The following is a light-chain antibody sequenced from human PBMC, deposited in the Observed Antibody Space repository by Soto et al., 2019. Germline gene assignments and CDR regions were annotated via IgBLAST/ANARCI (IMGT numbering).Light chain of an antibody. CDR2: DVS. Sequence: QSVLTQPASVSGSPGQSIPISCTGTSSDVCGYNYVSWYQHHPGKAPKLMIYDVSNRPSGVSNRFSGSKSGNTASLTISGLQPEDEADYYCSSYTTSNTRQIVLGTGTKVTVL. J-gene: IGLJ1*01. CDR1: SSDVCGYNY. CDR3: SSYTTSNTRQIV. V-gene: IGLV2-14*03.